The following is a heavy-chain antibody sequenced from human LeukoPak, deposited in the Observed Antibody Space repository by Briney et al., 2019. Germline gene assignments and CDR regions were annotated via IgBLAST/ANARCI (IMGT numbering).Heavy chain of an antibody. V-gene: IGHV3-48*03. CDR1: GFVFSIYE. CDR3: ARERYYHN. CDR2: ISSGGGTI. D-gene: IGHD3-22*01. Sequence: GGSLRLSCAASGFVFSIYEMNWVRQAPGKGLEWLSYISSGGGTIYYADSVKGRFTISRDNAKNSLYLQMNSLRAEDTAVYYCARERYYHNWGQGTLVTVSS. J-gene: IGHJ4*02.